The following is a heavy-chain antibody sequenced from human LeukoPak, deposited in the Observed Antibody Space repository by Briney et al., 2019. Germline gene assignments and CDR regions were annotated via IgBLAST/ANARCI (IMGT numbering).Heavy chain of an antibody. D-gene: IGHD2-8*01. Sequence: PSETLSLTCTVSGGSISSYYWSWIRQPQGKGLEWIGYIYYSGSANYNPSLKSRVTISVDTSKNQFSLKLSSVTAADTAVYYCARDNVPGYFDYWGQGTLVTVSS. CDR3: ARDNVPGYFDY. J-gene: IGHJ4*02. CDR1: GGSISSYY. V-gene: IGHV4-59*12. CDR2: IYYSGSA.